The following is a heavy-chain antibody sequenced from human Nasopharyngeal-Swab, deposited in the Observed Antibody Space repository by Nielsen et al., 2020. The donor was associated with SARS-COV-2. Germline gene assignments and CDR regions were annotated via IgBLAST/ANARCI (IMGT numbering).Heavy chain of an antibody. Sequence: WIRQPPGKGLEWVSAISGSGGSAYYADSVKGRSTISRDNSKNTLYLQMNSLRAEDTAVYYCAKSVWFDPWGQGTLVTVSS. J-gene: IGHJ5*02. CDR3: AKSVWFDP. CDR2: ISGSGGSA. V-gene: IGHV3-23*01.